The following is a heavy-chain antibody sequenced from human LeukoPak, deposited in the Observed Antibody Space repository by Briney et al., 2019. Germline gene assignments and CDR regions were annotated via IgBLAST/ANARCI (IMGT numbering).Heavy chain of an antibody. J-gene: IGHJ6*03. CDR1: GFTFSIYN. D-gene: IGHD2-21*02. CDR3: ARRGRDNFYYYMDG. Sequence: PGGSLRLSCAASGFTFSIYNMNWVRQAPGKGLEWISYISGSSSTIYYADSMKGRFTIYRDDAKTSLYLQMNSLRAEDTAVYYCARRGRDNFYYYMDGWGKGTTVTVSS. V-gene: IGHV3-48*01. CDR2: ISGSSSTI.